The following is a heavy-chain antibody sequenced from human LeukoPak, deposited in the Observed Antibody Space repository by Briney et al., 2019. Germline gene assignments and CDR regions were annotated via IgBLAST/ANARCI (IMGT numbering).Heavy chain of an antibody. CDR1: GFTFSSYA. CDR2: ISGSGGST. J-gene: IGHJ5*02. Sequence: GGPLRLSCVVSGFTFSSYAMSWVRQAPGKGLEWVSGISGSGGSTYYADSVKGRFTISRDNSKNTLYLQMNSLRAEDTAVYYCAKDRHAPGRYCSSTTCFPFDPWGQGTLVTVSS. CDR3: AKDRHAPGRYCSSTTCFPFDP. V-gene: IGHV3-23*01. D-gene: IGHD2-2*01.